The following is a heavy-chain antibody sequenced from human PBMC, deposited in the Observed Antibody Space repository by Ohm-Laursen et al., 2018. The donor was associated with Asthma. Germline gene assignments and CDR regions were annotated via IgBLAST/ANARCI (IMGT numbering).Heavy chain of an antibody. J-gene: IGHJ3*02. CDR1: GDSINSDDYY. CDR2: IYYSGST. D-gene: IGHD4-17*01. V-gene: IGHV4-30-4*01. CDR3: ARPYGDSNGDAFDI. Sequence: SQTLSLTCTVSGDSINSDDYYWSWVRQPPGKGLEWIGYIYYSGSTNYNPSLKSRVTISVDTSKNQFSLKLSSVTAADTAVYYCARPYGDSNGDAFDIWGQGTMVTVSS.